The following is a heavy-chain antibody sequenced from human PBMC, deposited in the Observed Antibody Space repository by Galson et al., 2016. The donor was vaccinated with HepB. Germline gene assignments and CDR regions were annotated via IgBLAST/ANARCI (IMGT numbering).Heavy chain of an antibody. CDR2: ISVYNGNT. CDR1: GYTFTNYP. V-gene: IGHV1-18*01. D-gene: IGHD3-16*01. CDR3: AGERSAMDV. Sequence: SVKVSCKASGYTFTNYPIGRVRQAPGQGLEWMGWISVYNGNTNYAQKLKGRFTMTADTSTSTAYMELSSLRSDDTAVYYCAGERSAMDVWGQGTTVNVSS. J-gene: IGHJ6*02.